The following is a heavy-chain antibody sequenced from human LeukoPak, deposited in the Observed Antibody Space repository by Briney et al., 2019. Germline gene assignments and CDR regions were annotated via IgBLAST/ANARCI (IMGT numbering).Heavy chain of an antibody. V-gene: IGHV4-4*07. CDR1: GGSISSYY. J-gene: IGHJ4*02. D-gene: IGHD6-19*01. CDR3: AREDRSGWYIY. Sequence: PSETLSLTCTVSGGSISSYYWSWIQQPAAKGLEWIGRIYTSGSTNYNPSLKSRVTMSADTSKNQFSLKLSSVTAADTAVYYCAREDRSGWYIYWGQGTLVTVSS. CDR2: IYTSGST.